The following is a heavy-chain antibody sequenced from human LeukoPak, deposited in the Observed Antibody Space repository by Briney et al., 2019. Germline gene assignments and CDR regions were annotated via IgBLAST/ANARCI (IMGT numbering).Heavy chain of an antibody. J-gene: IGHJ5*02. Sequence: ASVKVSCKASGYTFTDYSIHWVRQAPGQGLEWTGWINPNSGGTIYAQRFQGRVTMTRDTSITTVYMELSRLRSDDTAVYYCARDRGRYYDILTGYGSVGFDPWGQGTLVTVSS. D-gene: IGHD3-9*01. CDR3: ARDRGRYYDILTGYGSVGFDP. V-gene: IGHV1-2*02. CDR1: GYTFTDYS. CDR2: INPNSGGT.